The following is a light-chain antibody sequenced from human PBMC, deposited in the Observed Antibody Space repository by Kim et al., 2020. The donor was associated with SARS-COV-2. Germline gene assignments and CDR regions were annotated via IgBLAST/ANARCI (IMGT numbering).Light chain of an antibody. CDR1: QGISSY. CDR3: QQDYSYPYT. CDR2: AAS. J-gene: IGKJ2*01. Sequence: AIRMTQSPSSFSASTGDRVTITCRASQGISSYLAWYQQKPGKAPKLLIYAASTLQSGVPSRFSGSGSGTDFTLTSSCLQSEDFATYYCQQDYSYPYTFGQGTKLEI. V-gene: IGKV1-8*01.